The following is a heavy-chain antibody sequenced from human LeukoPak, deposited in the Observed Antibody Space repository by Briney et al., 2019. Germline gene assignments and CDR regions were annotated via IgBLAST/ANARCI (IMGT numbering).Heavy chain of an antibody. D-gene: IGHD2-15*01. J-gene: IGHJ2*01. CDR2: ISGSGGST. Sequence: GGSLRLSCAASGFTFSSYAMSWVRQAPGKGLEWVSTISGSGGSTYYADSVKGRFTISRDNAKNTLYLQMNSLRAEDAAVYYCARAYCSGGSCPYWYFDLWGRGTLVTVSS. CDR1: GFTFSSYA. CDR3: ARAYCSGGSCPYWYFDL. V-gene: IGHV3-23*01.